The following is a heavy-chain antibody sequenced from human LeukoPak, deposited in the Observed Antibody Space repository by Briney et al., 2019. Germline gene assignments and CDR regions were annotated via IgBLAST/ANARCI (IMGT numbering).Heavy chain of an antibody. V-gene: IGHV4-61*02. Sequence: SETLSLTCTVSGGSISSGSYYWSWIRQPAGKGLEWIGRIYTSGSTNYNPSLKSRVTISVDTSKNQFSLKLSSVTAADTAVYYCARAHDYYYDSSGYLARGAFDIWGQGTMVTVSS. CDR3: ARAHDYYYDSSGYLARGAFDI. CDR1: GGSISSGSYY. CDR2: IYTSGST. D-gene: IGHD3-22*01. J-gene: IGHJ3*02.